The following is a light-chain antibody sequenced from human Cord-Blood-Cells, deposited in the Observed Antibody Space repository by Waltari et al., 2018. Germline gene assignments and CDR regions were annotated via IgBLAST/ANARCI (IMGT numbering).Light chain of an antibody. Sequence: QSALTQPASVSGSPGQSITISCTGTSIDVGGYNYLSWYQQHPGQAPNLIIYEVSNRPSGVSNRFSGSKSGNTASLTISGLQAEDEADYYCSSYTSSSTLVFGTGTKVTVL. V-gene: IGLV2-14*01. CDR3: SSYTSSSTLV. J-gene: IGLJ1*01. CDR1: SIDVGGYNY. CDR2: EVS.